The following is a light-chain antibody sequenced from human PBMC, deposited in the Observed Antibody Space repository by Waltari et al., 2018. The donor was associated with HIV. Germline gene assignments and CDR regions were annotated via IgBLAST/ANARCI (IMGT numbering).Light chain of an antibody. Sequence: QSALTQPPSAPGPPGQSVTLSCPGSNSDIGSSGYVSWYQLHPRKAPKLVISEVTKRPSGVSDRFSGSKSANTAFLTVSGLQAEDEADYYCSSFADRDGFYVLFGGGTRLTVL. J-gene: IGLJ2*01. CDR2: EVT. V-gene: IGLV2-8*01. CDR1: NSDIGSSGY. CDR3: SSFADRDGFYVL.